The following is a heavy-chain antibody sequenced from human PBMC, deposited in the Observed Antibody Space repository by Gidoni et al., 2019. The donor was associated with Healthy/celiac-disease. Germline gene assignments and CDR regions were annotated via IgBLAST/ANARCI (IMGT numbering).Heavy chain of an antibody. CDR2: INPSGGST. Sequence: QVQLVQSGAEVKKPGASVKVFCKASGYTFTSYYMHWVRQAPGQGLEWMGIINPSGGSTSYAQKFQGRVTMTRDTSTSTVYMELSSLRSEDTAVYYCARVDDILTGQEYFQHWGQGTLVTVSS. D-gene: IGHD3-9*01. CDR1: GYTFTSYY. V-gene: IGHV1-46*01. J-gene: IGHJ1*01. CDR3: ARVDDILTGQEYFQH.